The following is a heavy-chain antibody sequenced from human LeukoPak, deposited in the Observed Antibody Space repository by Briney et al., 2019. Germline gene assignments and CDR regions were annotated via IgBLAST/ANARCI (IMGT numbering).Heavy chain of an antibody. V-gene: IGHV4-34*01. J-gene: IGHJ6*02. CDR2: INHSGST. D-gene: IGHD5-18*01. CDR1: GGSFSGYY. CDR3: ARARTYPNGYSYGYWMDV. Sequence: PSETLSLTCAVYGGSFSGYYWSWIRQPPGKGLEWIGEINHSGSTNYNPSLKSRVTISVDTSKNQFSLKLSSVTAADTAVYYCARARTYPNGYSYGYWMDVWGQGTTVTVSS.